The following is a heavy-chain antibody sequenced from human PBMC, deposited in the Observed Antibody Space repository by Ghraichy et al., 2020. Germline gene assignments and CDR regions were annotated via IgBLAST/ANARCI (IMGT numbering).Heavy chain of an antibody. Sequence: ASVKVSCKASGYTFTSYAMHWVRQAPGQRLEWMGWINAGNGNTKYSQKFQGRVTITRDTSASTAYMELSSLKSEDTAVYYCARASGYDFWSDYPNYFDYWGQGTLVTVSS. V-gene: IGHV1-3*01. CDR3: ARASGYDFWSDYPNYFDY. D-gene: IGHD3-3*01. CDR1: GYTFTSYA. J-gene: IGHJ4*02. CDR2: INAGNGNT.